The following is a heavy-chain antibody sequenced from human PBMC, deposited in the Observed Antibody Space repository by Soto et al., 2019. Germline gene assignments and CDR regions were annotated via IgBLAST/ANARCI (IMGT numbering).Heavy chain of an antibody. V-gene: IGHV4-4*02. CDR1: GGSIGSNSW. CDR3: AGWKSTPFDI. J-gene: IGHJ3*02. D-gene: IGHD1-1*01. CDR2: VYHSGSS. Sequence: SETLSLTCVVSGGSIGSNSWWSWVRQAPGKGLEWLGEVYHSGSSRYSPSLKSRVTMSVDNSKNEFSLTLNFVTAADTAVYFCAGWKSTPFDIWGPGTMVTVSS.